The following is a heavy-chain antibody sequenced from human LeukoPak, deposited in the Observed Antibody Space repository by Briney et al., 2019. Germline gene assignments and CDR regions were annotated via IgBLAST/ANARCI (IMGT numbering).Heavy chain of an antibody. CDR2: IRGDGSMT. CDR3: ARENLAAAADY. CDR1: VFTFSAYW. J-gene: IGHJ4*02. D-gene: IGHD6-25*01. V-gene: IGHV3-74*01. Sequence: GGSLRLSCAASVFTFSAYWMHWVRQAPGKGLVWVSRIRGDGSMTNHADSVKGRFTISRDNAKNTLYLQMNSLRLEDTAVYYCARENLAAAADYWGQGTVVTVSS.